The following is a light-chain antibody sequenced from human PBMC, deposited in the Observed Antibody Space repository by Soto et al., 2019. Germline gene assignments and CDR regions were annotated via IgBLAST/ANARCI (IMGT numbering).Light chain of an antibody. V-gene: IGKV3-11*01. J-gene: IGKJ5*01. CDR1: QSVSSY. Sequence: EIVMTRSPATLSVSPGERATLSCRASQSVSSYLAWYQQKPGQAPRLLIYDASNRATGIPARFSGSGSGTDFTLTISSLEPEDFAVYYCQQRSNPITFGQGTRLEIK. CDR3: QQRSNPIT. CDR2: DAS.